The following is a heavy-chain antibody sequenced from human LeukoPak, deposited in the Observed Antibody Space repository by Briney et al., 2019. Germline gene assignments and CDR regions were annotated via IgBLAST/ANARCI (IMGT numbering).Heavy chain of an antibody. V-gene: IGHV4-61*02. Sequence: PSETLSLTCTVSGGSISSGSYYWSWIRQPAGKGLEWIGRIYTSGSTNYNPSLKSRVTISVDTSKNQFSLKLSSVTAADTAVYYCARDGYDSSGYFIFDYWGQGTLVTVSS. CDR2: IYTSGST. CDR3: ARDGYDSSGYFIFDY. D-gene: IGHD3-22*01. CDR1: GGSISSGSYY. J-gene: IGHJ4*02.